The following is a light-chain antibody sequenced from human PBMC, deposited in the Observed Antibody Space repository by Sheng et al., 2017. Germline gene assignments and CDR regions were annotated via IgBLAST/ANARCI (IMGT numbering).Light chain of an antibody. CDR1: QRIDTF. J-gene: IGKJ1*01. CDR2: DVS. Sequence: VLTQSPATLSLYVGARATLSCRASQRIDTFLAWFQQKPGQSPRLVIYDVSTRAAGIPARFSGSGSGTDFTLTITRLEPEDFALYYCLQYDTSPETFGQGTKVEMK. CDR3: LQYDTSPET. V-gene: IGKV3-11*01.